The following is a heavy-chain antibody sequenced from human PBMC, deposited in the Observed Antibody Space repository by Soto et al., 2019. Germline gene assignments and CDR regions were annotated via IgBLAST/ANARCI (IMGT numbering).Heavy chain of an antibody. CDR2: ISFDGSKK. V-gene: IGHV3-30*03. D-gene: IGHD6-6*01. CDR1: GFTFNKYA. Sequence: QVQLVESGGRVVQPGRSLRLSCAASGFTFNKYAMHWVRQAPGMGLEWVALISFDGSKKLYVDSVKGRFNISRDQSENTLFLDMNGLRTEDTALYYCASVSARPDYWGRGTLVTVSS. CDR3: ASVSARPDY. J-gene: IGHJ4*02.